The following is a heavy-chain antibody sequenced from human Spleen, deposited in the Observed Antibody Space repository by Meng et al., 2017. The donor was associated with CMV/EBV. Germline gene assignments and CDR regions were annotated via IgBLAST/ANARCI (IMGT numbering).Heavy chain of an antibody. Sequence: SETLSLTCTVSGFSIRAGYYWAWIRQPPGMVLDWIASIYHSGTTYYNPSLKSRATISVDTSNSQFSLRLSSMSAADTAVYYCARVKGTTGPAYYFDFWGQGMLVTVSS. CDR1: GFSIRAGYY. J-gene: IGHJ4*02. CDR2: IYHSGTT. V-gene: IGHV4-38-2*02. CDR3: ARVKGTTGPAYYFDF. D-gene: IGHD2-8*02.